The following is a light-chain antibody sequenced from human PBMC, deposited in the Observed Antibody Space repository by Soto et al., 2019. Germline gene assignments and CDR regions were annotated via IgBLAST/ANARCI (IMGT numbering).Light chain of an antibody. J-gene: IGLJ1*01. CDR2: EVS. CDR3: SSYAGSSFV. V-gene: IGLV2-8*01. CDR1: SSDVGGYNY. Sequence: QSALTQPPSASGSPGQSVTISCTGTSSDVGGYNYVSWYQHHPGRAPKLMIYEVSKRPSGVPDRFSGSKSGNTASLTVSGLQAEEEADYYCSSYAGSSFVVGTGTKVTVL.